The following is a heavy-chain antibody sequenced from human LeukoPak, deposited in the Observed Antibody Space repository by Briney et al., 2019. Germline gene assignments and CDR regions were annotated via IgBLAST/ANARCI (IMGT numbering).Heavy chain of an antibody. CDR3: AREPHRGYSYGGDYYYYMDV. D-gene: IGHD5-18*01. CDR1: GYTFTSYD. V-gene: IGHV1-8*03. J-gene: IGHJ6*03. CDR2: MDPNSGNT. Sequence: EASVKVSCKASGYTFTSYDINWVRQATGQGLEWMGWMDPNSGNTGYAQKFQGRVTITRNTSISTAYMELSSLRSEDTAVYYCAREPHRGYSYGGDYYYYMDVWGKGTTVTVSS.